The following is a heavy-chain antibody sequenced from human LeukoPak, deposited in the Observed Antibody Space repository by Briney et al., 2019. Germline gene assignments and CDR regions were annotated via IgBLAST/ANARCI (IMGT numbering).Heavy chain of an antibody. CDR1: GFTFTSSA. Sequence: ASVKVSCKASGFTFTSSAMQWVRQARGQRLEWIGWIVVGSGNTNYAQKFQEGVTITRDMSTSTAYMELSSLRSEDTAVYYCAAAGRTMVRGVLFPYYYMDVWGKGTTVTVSS. J-gene: IGHJ6*03. V-gene: IGHV1-58*02. CDR3: AAAGRTMVRGVLFPYYYMDV. D-gene: IGHD3-10*01. CDR2: IVVGSGNT.